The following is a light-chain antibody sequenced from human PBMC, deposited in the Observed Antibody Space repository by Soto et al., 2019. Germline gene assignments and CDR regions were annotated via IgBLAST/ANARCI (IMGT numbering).Light chain of an antibody. Sequence: EIVLTQSPGTLSLSPGERATLSCRASQSVSSSYLAWYQQKPGQAPRLLIYGASSRATGIPDRFSGSGFGTDVTHAISRLVPEHFAVYYCQQYGSSPRYTFGQGTKLEIK. CDR2: GAS. CDR3: QQYGSSPRYT. J-gene: IGKJ2*01. V-gene: IGKV3-20*01. CDR1: QSVSSSY.